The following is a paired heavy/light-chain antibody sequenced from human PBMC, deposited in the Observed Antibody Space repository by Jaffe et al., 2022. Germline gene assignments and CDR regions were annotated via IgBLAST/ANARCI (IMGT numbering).Light chain of an antibody. CDR1: SSDVGFYNR. J-gene: IGLJ3*02. CDR2: EVS. CDR3: SSFISSSTLV. Sequence: QSALTQPPSVSGSPGQSVTISCTGSSSDVGFYNRVSWYRQPPGTAPKVMIYEVSNRPSGVPDRFSGSKSGNTASLTISGLQAEDEGDYYCSSFISSSTLVFGGGTKLTVL. V-gene: IGLV2-18*02.
Heavy chain of an antibody. CDR1: GFSFQDHA. V-gene: IGHV3-9*01. CDR2: ISWNSGTI. D-gene: IGHD2-2*01. Sequence: ELQLVESGGALVQPGRSLRLSCAASGFSFQDHAMHWVRQAPGKGLEWVSGISWNSGTIGYADSVKGRFTISRDNAKNSLYLQMNSLRAEDTALYYCAKDQGSTTYYYYIDVWGKGTSVAVSS. CDR3: AKDQGSTTYYYYIDV. J-gene: IGHJ6*03.